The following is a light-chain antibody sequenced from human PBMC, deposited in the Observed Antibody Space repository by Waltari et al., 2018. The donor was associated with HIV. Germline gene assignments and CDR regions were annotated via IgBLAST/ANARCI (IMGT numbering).Light chain of an antibody. V-gene: IGLV3-25*03. CDR3: QSADSSGTYAV. CDR1: VLPKQY. J-gene: IGLJ7*01. Sequence: SYELTQPPSVSVSPGQTARITCSGDVLPKQYAYWYQQKPGQAPVVVISKDSERPSGIPERFSGSSAGTTVTLTISGVQAEDAADYYCQSADSSGTYAVFGGGTQLTVL. CDR2: KDS.